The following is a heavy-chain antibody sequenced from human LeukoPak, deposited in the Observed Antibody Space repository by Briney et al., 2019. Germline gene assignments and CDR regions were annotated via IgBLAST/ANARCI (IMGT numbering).Heavy chain of an antibody. V-gene: IGHV3-74*01. CDR3: ARDPGYYYYDIDV. CDR2: INGEGSRI. CDR1: GFNLRTYW. J-gene: IGHJ6*02. Sequence: GGSLRLSCAVTGFNLRTYWIHWVRHSPGRGLEWVARINGEGSRISYADSVRGRFTISRDNAKNTAYLQMNSLRAEDTALYYCARDPGYYYYDIDVWGQGTTVVVSS.